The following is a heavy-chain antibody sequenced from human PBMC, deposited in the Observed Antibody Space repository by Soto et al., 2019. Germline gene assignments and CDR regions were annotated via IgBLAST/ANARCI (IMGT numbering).Heavy chain of an antibody. D-gene: IGHD3-3*01. CDR2: IYWDDDK. V-gene: IGHV2-5*02. CDR1: GFSLTTSGVG. CDR3: AHRVLRTVFGLVTTTAIYFDF. J-gene: IGHJ4*02. Sequence: QITLNESGPTVVRPTEPLTLTCRFSGFSLTTSGVGVGWIRQSPGKAPEWLALIYWDDDKRYSASLKSRLTITKDPSKNHVVLTVSDLDPTDTATYYCAHRVLRTVFGLVTTTAIYFDFWGQGTPVAVSS.